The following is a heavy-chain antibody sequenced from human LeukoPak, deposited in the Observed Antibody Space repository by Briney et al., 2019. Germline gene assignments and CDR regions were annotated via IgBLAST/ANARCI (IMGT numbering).Heavy chain of an antibody. V-gene: IGHV1-18*01. Sequence: ASVKVSCKASGYIFNNYGISWVRQAPGQGLEWLGWISAHNGNPDYAPKLQGRVTVTTDTSTSTAYLELRSLRSDDTAVYYCARDSGGDWFDPWGQGTLVTVSS. J-gene: IGHJ5*02. CDR2: ISAHNGNP. CDR1: GYIFNNYG. D-gene: IGHD6-19*01. CDR3: ARDSGGDWFDP.